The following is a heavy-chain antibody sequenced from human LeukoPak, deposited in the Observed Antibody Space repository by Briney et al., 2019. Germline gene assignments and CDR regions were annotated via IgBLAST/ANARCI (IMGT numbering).Heavy chain of an antibody. D-gene: IGHD3-10*01. CDR2: ISTYNDNT. J-gene: IGHJ5*02. CDR1: GYTFTSYG. Sequence: ASVKVSCKGSGYTFTSYGITWVRQAPGQGLEWMGWISTYNDNTNYPQKLQGRVTMTTDTSTRTAYMELTSLRSDDTAVYYCARVDAMVRGVINWFDPWGQGTPVTVSS. CDR3: ARVDAMVRGVINWFDP. V-gene: IGHV1-18*01.